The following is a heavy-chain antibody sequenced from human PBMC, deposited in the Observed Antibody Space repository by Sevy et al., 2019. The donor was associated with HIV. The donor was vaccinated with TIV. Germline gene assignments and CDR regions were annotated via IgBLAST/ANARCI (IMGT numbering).Heavy chain of an antibody. D-gene: IGHD6-6*01. Sequence: GGSLRLSCAASGFTFSSYAMSWVRQAPGKGLEWVSAISGSGGSTYYADSVKGRFTISRDNSKNTLYLQMNSLSAEDTAVYYCAKALYSSSFYYWGQGTLVTVSS. CDR2: ISGSGGST. CDR3: AKALYSSSFYY. V-gene: IGHV3-23*01. J-gene: IGHJ4*02. CDR1: GFTFSSYA.